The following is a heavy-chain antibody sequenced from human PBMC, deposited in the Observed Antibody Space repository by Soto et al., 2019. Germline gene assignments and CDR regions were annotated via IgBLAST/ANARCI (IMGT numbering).Heavy chain of an antibody. V-gene: IGHV4-34*01. CDR2: INHSGST. J-gene: IGHJ4*02. CDR3: ARDSDTSDY. CDR1: GGSISNYY. Sequence: PSETLSLTCTISGGSISNYYWSWIRQPPGKGLEWIGEINHSGSTNYNPSLKSRVTISVDTSKNQFSLKLSSVTAADTAVYYCARDSDTSDYWGQGTLVTVSS. D-gene: IGHD2-15*01.